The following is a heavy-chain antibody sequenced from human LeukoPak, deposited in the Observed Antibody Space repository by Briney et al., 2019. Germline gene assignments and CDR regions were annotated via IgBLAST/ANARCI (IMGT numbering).Heavy chain of an antibody. CDR1: GGSISSYY. D-gene: IGHD3-9*01. J-gene: IGHJ4*02. Sequence: PSETLSLTCTVSGGSISSYYWSWIRQPPGKGLEWIGYIYYSGSTNYNPSLKSRVTISVDTSKNQFSLKLSSVTAADTAVYYCARTDYDILTGYYTKPQYFDYWGQGTLVTVSS. CDR2: IYYSGST. V-gene: IGHV4-59*08. CDR3: ARTDYDILTGYYTKPQYFDY.